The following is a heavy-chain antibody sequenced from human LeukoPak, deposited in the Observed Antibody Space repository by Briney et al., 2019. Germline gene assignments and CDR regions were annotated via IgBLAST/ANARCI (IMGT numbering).Heavy chain of an antibody. CDR3: ARHSNWNGGVDWFDP. CDR2: IYYSGST. V-gene: IGHV4-59*08. CDR1: GGSISSYY. J-gene: IGHJ5*02. D-gene: IGHD1-20*01. Sequence: SETLSLPCTVSGGSISSYYWSWIRQPPGKGLEWIGYIYYSGSTNYNPSLKSRVTISVDTSKNQLSLKLNSVTAADTAVYYCARHSNWNGGVDWFDPWGQGTQVTVSS.